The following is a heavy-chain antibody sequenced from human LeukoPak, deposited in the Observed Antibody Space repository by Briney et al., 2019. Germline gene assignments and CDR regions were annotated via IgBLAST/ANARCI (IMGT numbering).Heavy chain of an antibody. CDR2: LYNSGST. V-gene: IGHV4-39*01. CDR3: ARQMGGYSYGTFDY. Sequence: SETLSLTCTVSGGSISGPYSYWGWIRQPPGKGLEWIGSLYNSGSTYSNPSLKSRVTISVDTSKNQFSLKLSSVTAADTAVYYCARQMGGYSYGTFDYWGQGTLVTVSS. D-gene: IGHD5-18*01. CDR1: GGSISGPYSY. J-gene: IGHJ4*02.